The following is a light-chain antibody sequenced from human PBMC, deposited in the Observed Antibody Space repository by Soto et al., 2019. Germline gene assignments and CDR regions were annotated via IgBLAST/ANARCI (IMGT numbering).Light chain of an antibody. J-gene: IGLJ1*01. V-gene: IGLV1-40*01. Sequence: QSVLTQPPSVSGAPGQRVTISCTGSSSNIGAGYDVPWYQQLPGTAPKLLIYGNSNRPSGVPDRFSGSKSGTSVSLAITGLQAEDEADYYCQSYDSSLSGYVFGTWTKLNVL. CDR1: SSNIGAGYD. CDR3: QSYDSSLSGYV. CDR2: GNS.